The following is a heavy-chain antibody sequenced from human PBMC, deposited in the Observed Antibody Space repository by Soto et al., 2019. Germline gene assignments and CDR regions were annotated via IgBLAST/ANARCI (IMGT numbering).Heavy chain of an antibody. CDR1: VFNFNSST. CDR2: ISSSGYI. V-gene: IGHV3-21*01. D-gene: IGHD2-15*01. J-gene: IGHJ6*02. Sequence: PGGSLRLSWAASVFNFNSSTINWVRQSPGKRLEWLSSISSSGYIFSTDSVRGRFTISRDNAKNSVYLQINSLRAEDTAVYFCPRDCSGGSCYPGMDVWGQGTTVTVSS. CDR3: PRDCSGGSCYPGMDV.